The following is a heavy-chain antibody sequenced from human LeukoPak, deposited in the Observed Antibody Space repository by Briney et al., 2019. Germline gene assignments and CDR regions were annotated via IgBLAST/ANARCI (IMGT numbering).Heavy chain of an antibody. CDR1: GFTFDDYA. CDR3: AKGGRWLQLSTFDY. V-gene: IGHV3-43D*03. Sequence: GGSLRLSCAASGFTFDDYARHWVRQAPGKGLEWVSLISWDGGSTYYADSVKGRFTISRDNSKNSLYLQMNSLRAEDTALYYCAKGGRWLQLSTFDYWGQGTLVTVSS. CDR2: ISWDGGST. J-gene: IGHJ4*02. D-gene: IGHD5-24*01.